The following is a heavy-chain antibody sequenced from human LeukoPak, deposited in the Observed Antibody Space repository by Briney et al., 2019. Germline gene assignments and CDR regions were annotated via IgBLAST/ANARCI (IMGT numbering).Heavy chain of an antibody. CDR1: GGSFSGYY. D-gene: IGHD6-19*01. CDR2: INHSGST. Sequence: SETLSLTCAVYGGSFSGYYWSWIRQPPGKGLEWIGEINHSGSTNYNPSLKSRVTISVDTSKSQFSLKLSSVTAADTAVYYCARDLVSSGWYMAHVWGQGTLVTVSS. J-gene: IGHJ4*02. V-gene: IGHV4-34*01. CDR3: ARDLVSSGWYMAHV.